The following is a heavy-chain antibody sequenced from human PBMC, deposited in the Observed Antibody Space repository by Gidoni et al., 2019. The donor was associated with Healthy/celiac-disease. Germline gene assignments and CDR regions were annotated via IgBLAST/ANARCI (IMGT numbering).Heavy chain of an antibody. CDR2: SSGSGGST. J-gene: IGHJ4*02. CDR1: GFTFSSYA. CDR3: AKDTSIAVAGTMRRG. Sequence: EVQLLESGGGLVQPGGSLRLSCAASGFTFSSYAMSWVRQAPGKGLEWVLASSGSGGSTYYADSVKGRFTISRDNSKNTLYLQMNSLRAEDTAVYYCAKDTSIAVAGTMRRGWGQGTLVTVSS. V-gene: IGHV3-23*01. D-gene: IGHD6-19*01.